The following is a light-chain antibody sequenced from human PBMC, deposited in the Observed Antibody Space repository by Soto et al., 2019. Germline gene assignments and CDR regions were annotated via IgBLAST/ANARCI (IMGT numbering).Light chain of an antibody. Sequence: EIVMTPSPATLSVSPGERATLSCRASQSVSSNLAWYQQKPGQAPRLLIYGASTRATGIPARFSGSGSGTEFTLTISSLQSEAFAVYYCQQYHNWPWTVGQGTKVELK. V-gene: IGKV3-15*01. CDR3: QQYHNWPWT. J-gene: IGKJ1*01. CDR2: GAS. CDR1: QSVSSN.